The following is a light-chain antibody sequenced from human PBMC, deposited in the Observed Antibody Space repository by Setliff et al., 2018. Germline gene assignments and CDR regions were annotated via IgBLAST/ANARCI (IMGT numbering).Light chain of an antibody. J-gene: IGLJ2*01. CDR1: SSDVGGYNY. CDR2: EVS. V-gene: IGLV2-14*01. CDR3: SSYTSSITLV. Sequence: QSVLTQPPSASGSPGQSVTISCTGTSSDVGGYNYVSWYQQHPGKAPKLMIYEVSNRPSGVSNRFSGSKSGNTASLTISGLQAEDEADYYCSSYTSSITLVFGGGTQLTVL.